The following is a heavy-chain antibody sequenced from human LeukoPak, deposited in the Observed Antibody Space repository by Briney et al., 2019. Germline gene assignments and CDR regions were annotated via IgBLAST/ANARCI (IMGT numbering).Heavy chain of an antibody. D-gene: IGHD6-19*01. V-gene: IGHV4-34*01. CDR1: GGSFSGYY. CDR3: ARGEQWLGEFDY. Sequence: PSETLSLTCAVYGGSFSGYYWSWIRQLPGKGLEWIGEINHSGSTNYNPSLKSRVTISVDTSKNQFSLKLSSVTAADTAVYYCARGEQWLGEFDYWGQGTLVTVSS. CDR2: INHSGST. J-gene: IGHJ4*02.